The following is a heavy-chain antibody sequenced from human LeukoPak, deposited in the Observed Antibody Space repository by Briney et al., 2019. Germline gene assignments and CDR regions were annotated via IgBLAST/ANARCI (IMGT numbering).Heavy chain of an antibody. V-gene: IGHV3-48*03. D-gene: IGHD5-12*01. CDR3: ARGVATITRRYFDY. Sequence: GSLRLSCAASGFTFSSYDMNWVRQAPGKGLEWVSYISSSSNTIYYADSVKGRFTISRDNAKNSLYLQMNSLRAEDTALYYCARGVATITRRYFDYWGQGTLVTVSS. CDR2: ISSSSNTI. J-gene: IGHJ4*02. CDR1: GFTFSSYD.